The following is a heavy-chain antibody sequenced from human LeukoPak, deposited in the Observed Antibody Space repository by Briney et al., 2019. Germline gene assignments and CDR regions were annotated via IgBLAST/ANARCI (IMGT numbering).Heavy chain of an antibody. D-gene: IGHD2-15*01. V-gene: IGHV4-39*07. CDR2: IYYSGNT. CDR1: GGSISSSSYS. Sequence: SETLSLTCTVSGGSISSSSYSWGWIRQPPGKGLEWIGSIYYSGNTYYNPSLKSRVTMSVDTSKNQFSLKLSSVTVADTAVYYCARAGSVFSSLYPYYYMDVWGKGTTVTVSS. CDR3: ARAGSVFSSLYPYYYMDV. J-gene: IGHJ6*03.